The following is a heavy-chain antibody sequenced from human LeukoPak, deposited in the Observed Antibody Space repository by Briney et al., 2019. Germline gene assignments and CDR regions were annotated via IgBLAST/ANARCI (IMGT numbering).Heavy chain of an antibody. V-gene: IGHV3-7*01. CDR3: AWYGVTHGLDV. D-gene: IGHD3-10*01. J-gene: IGHJ6*02. CDR2: INQDGSDK. Sequence: GGSLRLSCAASGFSLSNYWMSWVHQAPGKGLEWVANINQDGSDKYYVDSVMGRFTISKDNAKNSVYLQMNSLRPEDTAIYYCAWYGVTHGLDVWGQGTTVTVSS. CDR1: GFSLSNYW.